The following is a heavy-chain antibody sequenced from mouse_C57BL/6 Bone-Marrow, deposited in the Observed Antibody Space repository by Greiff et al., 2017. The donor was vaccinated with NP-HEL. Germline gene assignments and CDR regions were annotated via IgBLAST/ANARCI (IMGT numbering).Heavy chain of an antibody. D-gene: IGHD1-1*01. Sequence: VKLQESGAELVKPGASVKLSCKASGYTFTSYWMHWVKQRPGRGLEWIGRIDPNSGGTKYNEKFKSKATLTVDKPSSTAYMQLSSLTSEDSAVYYCARSPLHYYGSSYDAMDYWGQGTSVTVSS. CDR1: GYTFTSYW. CDR3: ARSPLHYYGSSYDAMDY. V-gene: IGHV1-72*01. J-gene: IGHJ4*01. CDR2: IDPNSGGT.